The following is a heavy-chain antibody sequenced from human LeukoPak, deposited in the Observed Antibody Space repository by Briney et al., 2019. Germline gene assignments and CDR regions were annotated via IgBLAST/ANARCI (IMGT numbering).Heavy chain of an antibody. CDR2: IWYDGTKK. D-gene: IGHD2-15*01. J-gene: IGHJ6*03. CDR3: ARGGPLRYCSGGSCYPVYMDV. CDR1: GFTFRNAW. Sequence: GGSLRLSCAASGFTFRNAWMSWVRQAPGKGLEWVTVIWYDGTKKYLADAVKGRFTISRDNSKNTLYLQMNSLRPEDTAVYYCARGGPLRYCSGGSCYPVYMDVWGKGTTVTVSS. V-gene: IGHV3-33*08.